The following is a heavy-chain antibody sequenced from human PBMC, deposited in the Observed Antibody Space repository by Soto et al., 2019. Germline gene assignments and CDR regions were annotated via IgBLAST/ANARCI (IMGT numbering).Heavy chain of an antibody. D-gene: IGHD4-17*01. V-gene: IGHV2-5*02. Sequence: QITLKESGPALVKPTQTLTLTCTFSGFSLSTSGVGVGWIRQPPGKALEWVAVIYWEDSKDYRPSLESRLTNTENTSNNQLSLTMTNMVPLDTATYYCAHKGYGDYPLDYWGQGTLVTVSS. CDR1: GFSLSTSGVG. J-gene: IGHJ4*02. CDR2: IYWEDSK. CDR3: AHKGYGDYPLDY.